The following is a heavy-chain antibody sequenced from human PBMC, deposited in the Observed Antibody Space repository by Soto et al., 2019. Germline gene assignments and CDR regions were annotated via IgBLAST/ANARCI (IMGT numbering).Heavy chain of an antibody. CDR2: IYHSGST. CDR1: GGSINSGAYY. CDR3: ARGPGGDPAAAGIGLFDY. D-gene: IGHD6-13*01. V-gene: IGHV4-31*03. J-gene: IGHJ4*02. Sequence: PSETLSLTCTVSGGSINSGAYYWSWIRQRPGKGLEWIGYIYHSGSTYYNPSLKSRLTISVDTSKNQFSLNLSSVTAADTAVYYCARGPGGDPAAAGIGLFDYWGQGTLVTVSS.